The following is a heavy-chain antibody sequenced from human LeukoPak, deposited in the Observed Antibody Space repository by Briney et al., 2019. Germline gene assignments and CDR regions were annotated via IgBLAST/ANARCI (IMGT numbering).Heavy chain of an antibody. V-gene: IGHV4-59*05. J-gene: IGHJ6*03. CDR2: IYYSGST. Sequence: PSETLSLTCTVSGGSISSYYWSWIRQPAGKGLEWIGSIYYSGSTYYNPSLKSRVTISVDTSKNQFSLKMSSVTAADTAVYYCAKGLYESSGRYYYHIDVWGKGTAVTIS. CDR3: AKGLYESSGRYYYHIDV. D-gene: IGHD3-22*01. CDR1: GGSISSYY.